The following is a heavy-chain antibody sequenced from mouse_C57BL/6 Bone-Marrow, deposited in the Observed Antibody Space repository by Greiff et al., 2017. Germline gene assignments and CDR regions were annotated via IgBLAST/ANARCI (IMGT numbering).Heavy chain of an antibody. J-gene: IGHJ4*01. D-gene: IGHD1-1*02. Sequence: EVQLQESGPGLVKPSPSLSLTCSVTGYSITSGYYWNWIRQFPGNKLEWMGYISYDGSNNYNPSLKNRISITRDTSKNQFFLMLNSVTTEDTATYYCARRDYGVDYAMDYWGQGTSVTVSS. CDR2: ISYDGSN. CDR1: GYSITSGYY. V-gene: IGHV3-6*01. CDR3: ARRDYGVDYAMDY.